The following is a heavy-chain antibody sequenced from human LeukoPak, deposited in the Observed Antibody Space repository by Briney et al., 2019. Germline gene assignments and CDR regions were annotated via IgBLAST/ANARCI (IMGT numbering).Heavy chain of an antibody. CDR2: LNTNGNT. CDR1: GFSISSYA. Sequence: PGGSLRLSCAASGFSISSYAMSWVRQAPGKGLEWVSGLNTNGNTYNADSVKGRFTISRGISRNTLYLQMNSLRVEDTAVYYCAKDQVGWTSSRFDPWGQETVVTVSS. D-gene: IGHD6-6*01. J-gene: IGHJ5*02. V-gene: IGHV3-23*01. CDR3: AKDQVGWTSSRFDP.